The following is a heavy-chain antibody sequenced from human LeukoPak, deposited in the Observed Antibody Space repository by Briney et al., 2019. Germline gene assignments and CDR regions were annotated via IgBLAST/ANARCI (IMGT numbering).Heavy chain of an antibody. V-gene: IGHV1-69*05. CDR2: IIPMLGRS. CDR1: GGSFSGYG. CDR3: AREDHTANNWFDP. Sequence: GSSVKVSCKASGGSFSGYGISWVRQAPGQGLEWMGGIIPMLGRSNYAQKFQGRVTISTDESTSTAYMEMSSLRSEDTAVYYCAREDHTANNWFDPWGQGTLVTVSS. J-gene: IGHJ5*02. D-gene: IGHD5-18*01.